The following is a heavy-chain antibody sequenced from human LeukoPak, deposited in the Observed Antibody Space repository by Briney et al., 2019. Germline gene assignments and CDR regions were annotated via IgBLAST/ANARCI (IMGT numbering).Heavy chain of an antibody. Sequence: GGSLRLSCAASGFTFSTYAMSWVRQAPGKGLDWVSTISDGGSDTHYADSVKGRFTISRDDSKNTLYLQMNSLRAEDTAVYYCAKALYGDYGRFDYWGQGTLVAVSS. CDR1: GFTFSTYA. CDR3: AKALYGDYGRFDY. D-gene: IGHD4-17*01. J-gene: IGHJ4*02. V-gene: IGHV3-23*01. CDR2: ISDGGSDT.